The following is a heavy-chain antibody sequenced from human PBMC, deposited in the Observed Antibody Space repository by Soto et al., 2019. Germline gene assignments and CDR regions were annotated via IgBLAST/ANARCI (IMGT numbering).Heavy chain of an antibody. D-gene: IGHD6-13*01. Sequence: SETLSLTCTVSGGSISSYYWSWIRQPPGKGLEWIGYISYSGSTNYSPSLKSRVTISVDTSKNQFSLKLTSVTAADTAVYYCAREGVSSSWYYYYGMDVWGQGTTVTVS. CDR2: ISYSGST. CDR3: AREGVSSSWYYYYGMDV. V-gene: IGHV4-59*01. CDR1: GGSISSYY. J-gene: IGHJ6*02.